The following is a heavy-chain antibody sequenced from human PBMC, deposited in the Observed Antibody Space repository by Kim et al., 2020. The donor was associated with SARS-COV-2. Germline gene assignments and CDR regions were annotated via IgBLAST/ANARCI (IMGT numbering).Heavy chain of an antibody. CDR2: IKQDGSEK. J-gene: IGHJ4*02. CDR3: ARVAVHYDILTGYEREGFDY. Sequence: GGSLRLSRAASGFTFSSYWMSWVRQAPGKGLEWVANIKQDGSEKYYVDSVKGRFTISRDNAKNSLYLQMNSLRAEDTAVYYCARVAVHYDILTGYEREGFDYWGQGTLVTVSS. V-gene: IGHV3-7*01. CDR1: GFTFSSYW. D-gene: IGHD3-9*01.